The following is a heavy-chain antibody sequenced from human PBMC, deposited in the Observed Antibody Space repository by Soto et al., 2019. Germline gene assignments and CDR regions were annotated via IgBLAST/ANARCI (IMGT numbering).Heavy chain of an antibody. CDR2: IYYSGST. CDR1: GGSISSSSYY. D-gene: IGHD6-13*01. Sequence: SETLSLTCTVSGGSISSSSYYWGWIRQPPGKGLEWIGSIYYSGSTYYNPSLKSRVTISVDTSKNQFSLKLSSVTAADTAVYYCASPRWRDIAAAGPNFDYWGQGTLVTVSS. V-gene: IGHV4-39*01. J-gene: IGHJ4*02. CDR3: ASPRWRDIAAAGPNFDY.